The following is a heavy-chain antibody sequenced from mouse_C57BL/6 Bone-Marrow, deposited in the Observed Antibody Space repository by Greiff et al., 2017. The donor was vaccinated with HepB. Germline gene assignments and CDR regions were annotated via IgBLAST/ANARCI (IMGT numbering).Heavy chain of an antibody. CDR2: IDPNSGGT. V-gene: IGHV1-72*01. Sequence: VQLQQPGAELVKPGASVKLSCKASGYTFTSYWMHWVKQRPGRGLEWIGRIDPNSGGTKYNEKFKSKATLTVNKPSSTAYMRLSSLTAEDSAVYYCAKVCWYFDVWGTGTTVTVSS. J-gene: IGHJ1*03. CDR1: GYTFTSYW. CDR3: AKVCWYFDV.